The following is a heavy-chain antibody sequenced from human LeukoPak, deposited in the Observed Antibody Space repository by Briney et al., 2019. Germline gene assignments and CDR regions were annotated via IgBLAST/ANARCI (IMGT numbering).Heavy chain of an antibody. J-gene: IGHJ4*02. Sequence: GGSLRLSCAASGFTFSSYSMNWVRQAPGKGLEWVSYIGSSSSTIYYADSVKGRFTISRDNAKNSLYLQMNSLRAEDTAVYYCARSQNDFWSGYLSFDYWGQGTLVTVSS. CDR3: ARSQNDFWSGYLSFDY. V-gene: IGHV3-48*01. CDR1: GFTFSSYS. D-gene: IGHD3-3*01. CDR2: IGSSSSTI.